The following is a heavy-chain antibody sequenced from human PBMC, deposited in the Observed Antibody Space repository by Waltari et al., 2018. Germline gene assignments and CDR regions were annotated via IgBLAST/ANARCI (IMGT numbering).Heavy chain of an antibody. J-gene: IGHJ4*02. Sequence: EVQLVESGGGLVQPGGSLRLSCAASGFSFGDSWMPWVRQAPGKGLEWVSRINIDGGYISYTDSVKGRFTISRDNAKNTLFLQLNSLRVEDTAVYYCARKGGRGYPYGPFYYDNWGQGTLVTVSP. D-gene: IGHD5-18*01. CDR2: INIDGGYI. CDR1: GFSFGDSW. V-gene: IGHV3-74*01. CDR3: ARKGGRGYPYGPFYYDN.